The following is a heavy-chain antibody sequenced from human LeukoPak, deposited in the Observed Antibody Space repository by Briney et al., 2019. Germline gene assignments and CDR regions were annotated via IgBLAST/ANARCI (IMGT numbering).Heavy chain of an antibody. CDR3: ARDTHSTPPCSGGSCYSGSPPALP. J-gene: IGHJ5*02. Sequence: ASVKVSCKASGYTFTGYHMHWVRQAPGQGLEWMGWINPISGVTNYAQKFQGRVTMTRDTSISTAYMELSRLRSDDTAVYYCARDTHSTPPCSGGSCYSGSPPALPWGQGTLVTVSS. CDR2: INPISGVT. D-gene: IGHD2-15*01. CDR1: GYTFTGYH. V-gene: IGHV1-2*02.